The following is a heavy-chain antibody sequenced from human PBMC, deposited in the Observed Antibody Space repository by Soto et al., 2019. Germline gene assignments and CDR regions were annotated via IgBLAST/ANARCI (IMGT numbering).Heavy chain of an antibody. Sequence: SETLSLTCTVSGGSISSSSHYWGWIRQPPGKGLEWIGSIFYSGSTYYNPSLKSRVTISVDTSKNQFSLKLSSVTAADTAVYYCARRESYDILTGYYYFDYWGQGTLVTGSS. CDR1: GGSISSSSHY. V-gene: IGHV4-39*01. D-gene: IGHD3-9*01. J-gene: IGHJ4*02. CDR3: ARRESYDILTGYYYFDY. CDR2: IFYSGST.